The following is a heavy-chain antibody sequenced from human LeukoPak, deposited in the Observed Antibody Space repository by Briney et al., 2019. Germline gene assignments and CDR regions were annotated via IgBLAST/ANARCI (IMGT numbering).Heavy chain of an antibody. CDR2: IYYSGST. D-gene: IGHD6-13*01. J-gene: IGHJ4*02. CDR3: AGHSSSWYSFDY. Sequence: PSETLSLTCTVSGGSISSYYWSWIRQPPGKGLEWIGYIYYSGSTNYNPSLKSRVTISVDTSKNQFSLKLSSVTAADTAVYYCAGHSSSWYSFDYWGQGTLVTVSS. V-gene: IGHV4-59*01. CDR1: GGSISSYY.